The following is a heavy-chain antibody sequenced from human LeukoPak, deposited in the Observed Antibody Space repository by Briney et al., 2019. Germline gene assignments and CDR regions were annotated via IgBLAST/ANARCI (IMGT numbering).Heavy chain of an antibody. CDR2: ISGSGGST. CDR1: GFTFSSYW. D-gene: IGHD2-2*01. V-gene: IGHV3-23*01. Sequence: GGSLRLSCAASGFTFSSYWMSWVRQAPGKGLEWVSAISGSGGSTYYADSVKGRFTISRDNSKNTLYLQMNSLRAEDTAVYYCAKVCGGSTSCYGSYYYYGMDVWGQGTTVTVSS. J-gene: IGHJ6*02. CDR3: AKVCGGSTSCYGSYYYYGMDV.